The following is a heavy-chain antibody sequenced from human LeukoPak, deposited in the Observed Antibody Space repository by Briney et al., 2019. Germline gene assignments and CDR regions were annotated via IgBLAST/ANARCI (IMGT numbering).Heavy chain of an antibody. V-gene: IGHV3-33*08. CDR2: IQRDGSDQ. CDR3: ARDGGYTNGHPFDY. Sequence: LSLTCAVYGGSFSGYYWSWIRQPPGKGLEWLTLIQRDGSDQYYADSVKGRFTISRDNSKNTLYLQVNSLRAEDTAVYYCARDGGYTNGHPFDYWGQGTLVTVSS. J-gene: IGHJ4*02. CDR1: GGSFSGYY. D-gene: IGHD5-18*01.